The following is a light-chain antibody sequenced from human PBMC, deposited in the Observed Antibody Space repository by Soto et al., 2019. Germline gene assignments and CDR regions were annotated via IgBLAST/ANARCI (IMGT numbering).Light chain of an antibody. CDR2: GAS. CDR3: QQYGSSLT. V-gene: IGKV3-20*01. CDR1: QSVSSSSY. J-gene: IGKJ4*01. Sequence: EIVLTQSPGTLSLSPGERATLSCRASQSVSSSSYLAWYQQKPGQAPRLLIYGASSRATGIPDRFSGSGSATDFTLTISRLEPEDFAGYYCQQYGSSLTFGGGTKVEIE.